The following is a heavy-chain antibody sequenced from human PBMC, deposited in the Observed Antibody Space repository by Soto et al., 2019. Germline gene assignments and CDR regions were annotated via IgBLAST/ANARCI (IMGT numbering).Heavy chain of an antibody. D-gene: IGHD6-19*01. CDR3: SRGSADYDGMDV. V-gene: IGHV3-53*01. Sequence: AGSLSLSCAASGVTVSSNYYRWVWQAPGKGLEWVSVIYSGGSTYYAESVKGRVTISRDNSKNTLYLQMTSLRVDDTAVYYFSRGSADYDGMDVWGKGTTVTVSS. J-gene: IGHJ6*04. CDR1: GVTVSSNY. CDR2: IYSGGST.